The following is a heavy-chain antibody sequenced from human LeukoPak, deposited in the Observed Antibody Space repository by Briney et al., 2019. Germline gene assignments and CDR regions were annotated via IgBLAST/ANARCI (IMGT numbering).Heavy chain of an antibody. Sequence: SETLSLTCAFYGGSLSDYYWRWVRQPPGKGLEWIGEINRGGSTNYNPSLKSRVTISVDTSKIQFSLKLSSVTAADTAVYYCARIACTGGNCRDYWYYGMDVWGQGTTVTVSS. D-gene: IGHD4-23*01. CDR1: GGSLSDYY. CDR2: INRGGST. J-gene: IGHJ6*02. V-gene: IGHV4-34*01. CDR3: ARIACTGGNCRDYWYYGMDV.